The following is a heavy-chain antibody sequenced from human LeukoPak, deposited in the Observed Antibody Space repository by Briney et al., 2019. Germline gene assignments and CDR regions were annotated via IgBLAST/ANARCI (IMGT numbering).Heavy chain of an antibody. J-gene: IGHJ4*02. V-gene: IGHV3-53*01. CDR1: GFTVSSNY. CDR3: ARGAHYYDSSGYYHTPFDY. Sequence: GGSLRLSCAASGFTVSSNYMSWVRQAPGKGLEWVSVIYSGGRTYYADSVKGRFTISRDNSKNTLYLQMNSLRAEDTAVYYCARGAHYYDSSGYYHTPFDYWGQGTLVTVSS. CDR2: IYSGGRT. D-gene: IGHD3-22*01.